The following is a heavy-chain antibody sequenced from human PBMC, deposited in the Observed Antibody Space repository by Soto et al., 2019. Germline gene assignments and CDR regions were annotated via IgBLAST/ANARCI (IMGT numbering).Heavy chain of an antibody. V-gene: IGHV3-64*04. CDR2: ISSNGGST. D-gene: IGHD4-17*01. CDR1: GCTFSSYA. Sequence: PVGPLRLSCAGSGCTFSSYAMSWVRQAPGKGLEYVSGISSNGGSTSFADSVKGRFTISRDNSKNTLYLQMNSLRAEDTAVYYCARDTVTTPVYYYYGMDVWGQGTTVTVSS. CDR3: ARDTVTTPVYYYYGMDV. J-gene: IGHJ6*02.